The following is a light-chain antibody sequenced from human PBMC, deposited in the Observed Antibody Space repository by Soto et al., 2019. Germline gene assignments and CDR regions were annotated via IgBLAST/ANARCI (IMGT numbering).Light chain of an antibody. CDR3: QQRSNGNP. V-gene: IGKV3-11*01. CDR1: QSVSSY. J-gene: IGKJ3*01. Sequence: IVLPQSPATLSLSPGYRATLSCRASQSVSSYLAWYQQQPGPAPRLLIYDASNSATGIPARFSGSGSGTDFTLTSSSLEPEDFAVYYCQQRSNGNPFGSGTKVDI. CDR2: DAS.